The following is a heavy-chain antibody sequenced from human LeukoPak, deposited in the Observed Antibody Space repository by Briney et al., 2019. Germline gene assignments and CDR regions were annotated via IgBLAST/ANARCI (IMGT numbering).Heavy chain of an antibody. J-gene: IGHJ4*02. D-gene: IGHD1-7*01. CDR1: GFTFSSYA. Sequence: GGSLRLSCAASGFTFSSYAMSWVRQAPGKGLEWVSAISGSGGSTYYADSVKGRFTISRDNAKNSLYLQMNSLRAEDTAVYYCARMNYVSSGWGAPFDYWGQGTLVTVSS. CDR2: ISGSGGST. V-gene: IGHV3-23*01. CDR3: ARMNYVSSGWGAPFDY.